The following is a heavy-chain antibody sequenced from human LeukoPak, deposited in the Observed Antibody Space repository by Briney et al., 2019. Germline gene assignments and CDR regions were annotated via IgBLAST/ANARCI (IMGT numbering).Heavy chain of an antibody. V-gene: IGHV3-23*01. J-gene: IGHJ6*02. CDR1: GFTFSSYA. CDR2: LSGNGGRT. CDR3: ARETYYYDSRGYVDV. D-gene: IGHD3-22*01. Sequence: GGSLRLSCAASGFTFSSYAMSWVRQAPGKGLGWVSALSGNGGRTYYADSVKGRFTISRDNSKNGLYLQMNSLRAEDTAVYYCARETYYYDSRGYVDVWGQGTTVTVSS.